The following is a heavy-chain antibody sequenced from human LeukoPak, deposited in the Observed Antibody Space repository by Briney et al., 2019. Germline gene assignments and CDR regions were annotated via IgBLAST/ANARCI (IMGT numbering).Heavy chain of an antibody. V-gene: IGHV3-30*03. J-gene: IGHJ6*02. CDR1: GFTFSSYG. CDR2: ISYDGSNK. CDR3: ARVPRNYYNYGMDV. Sequence: TGGSLRLSCAASGFTFSSYGMHWVRQAPGKGLEWVAVISYDGSNKYYADSVKGRFTISRDNSKNTLYLQMNSLRAEDTAVYYCARVPRNYYNYGMDVWGQGTTVTVSS.